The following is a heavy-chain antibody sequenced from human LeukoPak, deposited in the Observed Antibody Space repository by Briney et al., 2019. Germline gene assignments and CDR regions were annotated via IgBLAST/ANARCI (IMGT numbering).Heavy chain of an antibody. CDR1: GLTFSSYA. CDR2: ISGSGTSA. CDR3: AKDRSGGSCYSCGYFDY. V-gene: IGHV3-23*01. D-gene: IGHD2-15*01. J-gene: IGHJ4*02. Sequence: GGSLRLSCAASGLTFSSYAMSWVRQAPGKGPEWVSGISGSGTSAYYADSVKGRFTISRDNSKNTPYLQMNSLRAEDTALYYCAKDRSGGSCYSCGYFDYWGQGTLVTVSS.